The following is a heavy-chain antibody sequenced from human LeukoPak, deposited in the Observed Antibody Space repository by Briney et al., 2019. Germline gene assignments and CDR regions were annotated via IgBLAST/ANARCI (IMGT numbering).Heavy chain of an antibody. J-gene: IGHJ6*02. V-gene: IGHV1-69*13. Sequence: SVKVSCKASGGTFSSYAISWVRQAPGQGLEWMGGIIPIFGTANYAQKFQGRVTITADESTSTAYMELSSLRSEDTAVYYCARDLRRYYGSGTDYYGMDVWGQGTTVTVSS. D-gene: IGHD3-10*01. CDR2: IIPIFGTA. CDR3: ARDLRRYYGSGTDYYGMDV. CDR1: GGTFSSYA.